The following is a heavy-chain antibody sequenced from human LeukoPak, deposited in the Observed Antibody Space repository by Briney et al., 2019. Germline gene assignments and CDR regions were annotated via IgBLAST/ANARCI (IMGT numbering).Heavy chain of an antibody. D-gene: IGHD6-19*01. J-gene: IGHJ5*02. CDR3: ARGRGSGHKENWFDP. Sequence: ASVKVSCKASGYTFTTYDINWVRQATGQGLEWMGWMNPNSGNTGYTQKVQGRVTVTRNTSISTAYMELSSLRSEDTAVYYCARGRGSGHKENWFDPWGQGTLVTVSS. CDR1: GYTFTTYD. V-gene: IGHV1-8*01. CDR2: MNPNSGNT.